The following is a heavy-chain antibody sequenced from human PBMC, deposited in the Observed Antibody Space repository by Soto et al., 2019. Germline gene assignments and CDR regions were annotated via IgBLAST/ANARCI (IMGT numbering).Heavy chain of an antibody. Sequence: SETLSLTCAVSGGSISSGGYSWSWLRQPPGKGLEWIGYIFHSGSTYYNPSLKSRVTISVDGSKNHFSLKLTSVTAADTAVYYCAGGTDGKKVAYWGQGTLVTVSS. CDR2: IFHSGST. D-gene: IGHD5-12*01. CDR3: AGGTDGKKVAY. V-gene: IGHV4-30-2*02. J-gene: IGHJ4*02. CDR1: GGSISSGGYS.